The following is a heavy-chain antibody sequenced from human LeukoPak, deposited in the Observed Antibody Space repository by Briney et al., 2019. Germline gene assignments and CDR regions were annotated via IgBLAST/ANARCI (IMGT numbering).Heavy chain of an antibody. Sequence: GGFLSLSCAASGFTFSDYYMSWIRLAPGKGLEWVSYISSSGNIIYSADSVKGRFTISRDNAKNSLYLQINSLRAEDTAVYYCARATAADTAMIYFDYWGQGTLVTVSS. CDR2: ISSSGNII. D-gene: IGHD5-18*01. V-gene: IGHV3-11*01. CDR1: GFTFSDYY. CDR3: ARATAADTAMIYFDY. J-gene: IGHJ4*02.